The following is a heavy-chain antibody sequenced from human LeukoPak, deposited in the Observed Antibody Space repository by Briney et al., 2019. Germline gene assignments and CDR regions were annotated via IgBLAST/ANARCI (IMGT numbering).Heavy chain of an antibody. D-gene: IGHD2-15*01. CDR2: IIPIFGTA. CDR3: ASQGCSGGSCYSGNWFDP. J-gene: IGHJ5*02. CDR1: GGTFSSYA. V-gene: IGHV1-69*06. Sequence: SVKVSCKASGGTFSSYAISWVRQAPGQGLEWMGGIIPIFGTANYAQKFQGRVTITADKSTSTAYMELSSLRSEDTAVYYCASQGCSGGSCYSGNWFDPWGQGTLVTASS.